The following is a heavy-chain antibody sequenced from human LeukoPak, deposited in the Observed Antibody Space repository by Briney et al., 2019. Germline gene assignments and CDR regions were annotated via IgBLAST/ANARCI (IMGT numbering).Heavy chain of an antibody. V-gene: IGHV4-39*07. J-gene: IGHJ4*02. CDR1: GDSISSSPYY. Sequence: SETLSLTCTVSGDSISSSPYYWGWVRQPPGKGLEWIGSIYYIGSTHYNPSLKRRVTISVDTSKNQFSLKLTSVTAADTALYFCARDGTYFYDSSGHGFDFWGPGTLVTVSS. CDR2: IYYIGST. D-gene: IGHD3-22*01. CDR3: ARDGTYFYDSSGHGFDF.